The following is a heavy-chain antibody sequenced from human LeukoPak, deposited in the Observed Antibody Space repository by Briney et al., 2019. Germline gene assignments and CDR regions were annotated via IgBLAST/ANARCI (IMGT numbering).Heavy chain of an antibody. CDR3: ARHENIFSTFDM. J-gene: IGHJ3*02. CDR2: IDPSDSYT. D-gene: IGHD3-9*01. V-gene: IGHV5-10-1*01. Sequence: GESLKISCKGSGYSFTSYWITWVRQMPGKGLEWMGRIDPSDSYTNYSPSFQGHVTISADKSISTAYLQWSGLKASDTAIYYCARHENIFSTFDMWGQGTMVTVSS. CDR1: GYSFTSYW.